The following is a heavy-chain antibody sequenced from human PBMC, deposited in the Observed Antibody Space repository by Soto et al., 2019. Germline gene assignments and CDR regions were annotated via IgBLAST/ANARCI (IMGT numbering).Heavy chain of an antibody. D-gene: IGHD6-19*01. J-gene: IGHJ4*02. V-gene: IGHV3-9*01. CDR3: AKSLSSGWRYYFDS. CDR2: INWNSDSI. CDR1: GFTFEDYA. Sequence: GGSLRLSCAASGFTFEDYAMHWVRQAPGKGLEWVSGINWNSDSIGYADSVKGRFTISRDNAKNSLYLQMNSLRTEDTALYYCAKSLSSGWRYYFDSWGLGTLVTVSS.